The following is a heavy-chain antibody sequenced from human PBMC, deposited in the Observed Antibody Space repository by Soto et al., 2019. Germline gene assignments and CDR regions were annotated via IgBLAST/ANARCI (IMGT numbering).Heavy chain of an antibody. CDR3: AREWPAAAGSYYGMDV. V-gene: IGHV3-74*01. J-gene: IGHJ6*02. Sequence: GGSLRLSCAASGFTFSTYWMHWIRQVPGKGLEWVSRINSDASHTYYADSVKGRFTISRDNAKNTLHLEMNSLRAEDTAVYYCAREWPAAAGSYYGMDVWGQGTTVTVSS. CDR2: INSDASHT. CDR1: GFTFSTYW. D-gene: IGHD6-13*01.